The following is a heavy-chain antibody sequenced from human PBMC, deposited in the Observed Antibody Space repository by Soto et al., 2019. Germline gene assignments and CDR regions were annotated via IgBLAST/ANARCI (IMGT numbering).Heavy chain of an antibody. CDR3: AKERVQDCTSISCYRGGDS. J-gene: IGHJ4*02. CDR2: ISGSGSGT. CDR1: GFNFNFYA. Sequence: EVPLLESGGGLVQPGGSPRLSCVASGFNFNFYAMSWVRQAPGKGLEWVSAISGSGSGTFYSDSVKGGFTISRDNPKNTRYLDMSGLRPEDAAVYYCAKERVQDCTSISCYRGGDSWGQGTLVTVSS. V-gene: IGHV3-23*01. D-gene: IGHD2-2*01.